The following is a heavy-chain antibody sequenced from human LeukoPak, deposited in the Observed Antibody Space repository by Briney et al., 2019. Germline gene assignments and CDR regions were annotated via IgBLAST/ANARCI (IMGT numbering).Heavy chain of an antibody. CDR2: IIPILGIA. V-gene: IGHV1-69*04. Sequence: SLKVSCTASGGTLISYAISWVRQAPGPGLEWMGRIIPILGIANYAQKFQGRVTITADKSTSTAYMELSSLRSEDTAVYYGARDGAEQQLVLNWFDPWGQGTLVTVSS. CDR1: GGTLISYA. J-gene: IGHJ5*02. D-gene: IGHD6-13*01. CDR3: ARDGAEQQLVLNWFDP.